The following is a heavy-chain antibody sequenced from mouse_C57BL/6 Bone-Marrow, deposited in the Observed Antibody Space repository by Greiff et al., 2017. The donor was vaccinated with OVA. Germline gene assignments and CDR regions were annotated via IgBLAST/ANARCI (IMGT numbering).Heavy chain of an antibody. CDR2: ISSGSSTI. D-gene: IGHD1-1*01. CDR1: GFTFSDYG. J-gene: IGHJ1*03. Sequence: EVMLVESGGGLVKPGGSLKLSCAASGFTFSDYGMHWVRQAPEKGLEWVAYISSGSSTIYYADTVKGRFTISRDNAKNTLFPQMTSLRSEDTAMYYCAREITTVVATDWYFDVWGTGTTVTVSS. V-gene: IGHV5-17*01. CDR3: AREITTVVATDWYFDV.